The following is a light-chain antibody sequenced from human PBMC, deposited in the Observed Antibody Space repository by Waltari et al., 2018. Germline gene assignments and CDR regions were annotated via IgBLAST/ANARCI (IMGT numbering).Light chain of an antibody. V-gene: IGLV2-23*01. J-gene: IGLJ2*01. CDR2: EGS. Sequence: QSALTQPASVSGSPGQSITISCTGTSSDVGSYNLVSWYQQHPGKAPKLMIYEGSKRPSGVSKRFSGPKSGNTASLTISGLQAEDEADYYCCSYAGSHVVFGGGTKLTVL. CDR3: CSYAGSHVV. CDR1: SSDVGSYNL.